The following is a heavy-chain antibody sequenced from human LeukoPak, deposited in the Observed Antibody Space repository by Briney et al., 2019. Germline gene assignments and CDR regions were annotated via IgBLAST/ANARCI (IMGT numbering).Heavy chain of an antibody. CDR2: ISSSDSIL. V-gene: IGHV3-11*04. Sequence: GGSLRLSCAASGFIFSDYYMTWIRQAPGKGLEWVSYISSSDSILYYADSVKGRFTISRDNAKNSLYLQMNSLRAEDTAVYYCARAVATMLNYYYYYMDVWGKGTTVTVSS. D-gene: IGHD5-12*01. CDR3: ARAVATMLNYYYYYMDV. J-gene: IGHJ6*03. CDR1: GFIFSDYY.